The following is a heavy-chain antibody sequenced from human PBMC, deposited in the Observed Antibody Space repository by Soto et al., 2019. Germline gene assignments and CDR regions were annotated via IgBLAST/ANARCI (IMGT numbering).Heavy chain of an antibody. Sequence: ASVKVSCKASGGTFSSYAISWVRQAPGQGLEWMGWISAYNGNTNYAQKLQGRVTMTTDTSTSTAYMELRSLRSDDTAVYYCARNYTDIMTDYYYYYGMDVWGQGTTVTVSS. D-gene: IGHD1-7*01. CDR1: GGTFSSYA. V-gene: IGHV1-18*01. CDR2: ISAYNGNT. J-gene: IGHJ6*02. CDR3: ARNYTDIMTDYYYYYGMDV.